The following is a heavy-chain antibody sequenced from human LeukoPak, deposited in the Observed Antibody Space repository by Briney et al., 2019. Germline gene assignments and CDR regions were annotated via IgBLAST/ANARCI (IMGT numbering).Heavy chain of an antibody. V-gene: IGHV4-59*01. D-gene: IGHD5-24*01. CDR1: GGSISSYY. CDR3: AREGIVEMATIPFYY. Sequence: PSETLSLTCTVSGGSISSYYWSWVRQPPGKGLEWIGYIYYSGSTNYNPSLKSRVTISVDTSKHQFSLKLSSVTAADTAVYYCAREGIVEMATIPFYYWGQGTLVPVSS. J-gene: IGHJ4*02. CDR2: IYYSGST.